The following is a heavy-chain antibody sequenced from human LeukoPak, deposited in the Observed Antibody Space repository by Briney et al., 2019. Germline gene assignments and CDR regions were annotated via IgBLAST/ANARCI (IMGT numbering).Heavy chain of an antibody. CDR1: GGSFSGYY. D-gene: IGHD3-22*01. Sequence: SETLSLTCAVYGGSFSGYYWSWIHQPPGKGLEWIGEINHSGSTNYNPSFKSRVTISVDTSKNQFSLKLSSVTAADTAVYYCARGLNYYDSSGLNEPYWGQGTLVTVSS. CDR2: INHSGST. CDR3: ARGLNYYDSSGLNEPY. V-gene: IGHV4-34*01. J-gene: IGHJ4*02.